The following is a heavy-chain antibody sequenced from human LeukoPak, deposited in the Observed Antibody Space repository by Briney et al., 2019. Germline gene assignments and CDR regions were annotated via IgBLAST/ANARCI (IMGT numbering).Heavy chain of an antibody. Sequence: GGSLRLSCAVSGFTFSNYWMTWARQAPGKGLEWVASINHNGNVNYYVDSVKGRFTISRDNAKNSLYLQMSNLRAEDTAVYFCARGGGLDVWGQGATVTVSS. CDR2: INHNGNVN. J-gene: IGHJ6*02. D-gene: IGHD3-16*01. CDR3: ARGGGLDV. V-gene: IGHV3-7*03. CDR1: GFTFSNYW.